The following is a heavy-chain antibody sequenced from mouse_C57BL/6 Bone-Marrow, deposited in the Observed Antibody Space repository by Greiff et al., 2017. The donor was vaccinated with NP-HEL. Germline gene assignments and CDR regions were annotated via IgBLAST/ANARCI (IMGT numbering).Heavy chain of an antibody. CDR3: VCGNPFYYAMDY. Sequence: EVQLQQSGAELVRPGASVKLSCTASGFNIKDDYMHWVKQRPEQGLEWIGWIDPENGDTEYAPKFQGKATLTADTSSNTAYLQLSSLTSEDTAVYYCVCGNPFYYAMDYWGQGTSVTVSS. CDR1: GFNIKDDY. J-gene: IGHJ4*01. V-gene: IGHV14-4*01. D-gene: IGHD1-1*01. CDR2: IDPENGDT.